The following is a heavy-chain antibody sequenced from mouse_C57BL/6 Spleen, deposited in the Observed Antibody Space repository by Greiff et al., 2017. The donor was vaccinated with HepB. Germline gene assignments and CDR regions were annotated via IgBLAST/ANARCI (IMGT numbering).Heavy chain of an antibody. V-gene: IGHV10-1*01. J-gene: IGHJ4*01. CDR3: VGQLGRRAMDY. Sequence: EVKLMESGGGLVQPKGSLKLSCAASGFSFNTYAMNWVRQAPGKGLEWVARIRSKSNNYATYYADSVKDRFTISRDDSESMLYLQMNNLKTEDTAMYYWVGQLGRRAMDYWGQGTSVTVSS. D-gene: IGHD4-1*01. CDR2: IRSKSNNYAT. CDR1: GFSFNTYA.